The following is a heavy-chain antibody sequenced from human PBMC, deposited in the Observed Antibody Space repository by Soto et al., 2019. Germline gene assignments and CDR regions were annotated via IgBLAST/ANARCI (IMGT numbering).Heavy chain of an antibody. V-gene: IGHV1-3*01. D-gene: IGHD3-22*01. CDR3: ARNYDSSGYFPYYYYGMDV. CDR1: GYTFTSYA. J-gene: IGHJ6*02. CDR2: INAGNGNT. Sequence: QVQLVQSGAEVKKPGASVKVSCKASGYTFTSYAMHWVRQAPGQRLEWMGWINAGNGNTKYSQKFQGRVTITRDTSASTAYMELSSLRSEDTAVYYCARNYDSSGYFPYYYYGMDVWGQWTTVTVSS.